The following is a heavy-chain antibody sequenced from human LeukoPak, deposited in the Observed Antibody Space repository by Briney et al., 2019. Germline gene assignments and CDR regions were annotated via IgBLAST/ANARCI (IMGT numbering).Heavy chain of an antibody. D-gene: IGHD6-19*01. CDR1: GFSFSTYA. V-gene: IGHV3-21*06. CDR2: ISDNGVYA. CDR3: ARELGRGYASGLDAFDI. Sequence: PGGSLRLSCAASGFSFSTYAMGWVRQAPGKGLEWVSIISDNGVYAYYADSVKGRFTISRDNAKNSLYLQMYSLRAEDTAVYYCARELGRGYASGLDAFDIWGQGTMVTVSS. J-gene: IGHJ3*02.